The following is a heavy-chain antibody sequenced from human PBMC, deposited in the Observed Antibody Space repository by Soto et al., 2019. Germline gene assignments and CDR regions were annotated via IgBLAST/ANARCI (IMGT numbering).Heavy chain of an antibody. D-gene: IGHD5-18*01. CDR1: GGSISCNY. CDR3: ARDLRVSRYGTNWFDP. J-gene: IGHJ5*02. V-gene: IGHV4-59*01. Sequence: PSETLSLTWTVSGGSISCNYWTWIRQPPGKGLEWIGYVYNSGSTNYNPSLKSRVTISEDTSKNQFSLKVNSMTAADTAVYYCARDLRVSRYGTNWFDPWGQGTLVTVSS. CDR2: VYNSGST.